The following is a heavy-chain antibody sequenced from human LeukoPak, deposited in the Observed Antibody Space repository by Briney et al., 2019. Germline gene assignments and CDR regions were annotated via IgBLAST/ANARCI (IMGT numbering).Heavy chain of an antibody. V-gene: IGHV3-66*01. J-gene: IGHJ6*02. D-gene: IGHD5-24*01. CDR3: ASRDKGYYYGMGV. Sequence: PGGSLRLSCAASGFTVSSNYMSWVRQAPGKGLEWVSLLYSSGSTYYADSVKGRFTISRDNSKNTLYLQMNSLRAEDTAVYYCASRDKGYYYGMGVWGQGTTVNVSS. CDR1: GFTVSSNY. CDR2: LYSSGST.